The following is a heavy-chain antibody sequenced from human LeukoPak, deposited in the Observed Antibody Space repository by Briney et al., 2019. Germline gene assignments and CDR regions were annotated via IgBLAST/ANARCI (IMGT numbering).Heavy chain of an antibody. CDR1: GGTFSSYA. CDR2: INPNSGGT. J-gene: IGHJ5*02. Sequence: ASVKVSCKASGGTFSSYAISWVRQAPGQGLEWMGRINPNSGGTNYAQKFQGRVTMTRDTSISTAYMELSRLRSDDTAVYYCARDWGYCSSTSCLSPNWFDPWGQGTLVTVSS. CDR3: ARDWGYCSSTSCLSPNWFDP. V-gene: IGHV1-2*06. D-gene: IGHD2-2*01.